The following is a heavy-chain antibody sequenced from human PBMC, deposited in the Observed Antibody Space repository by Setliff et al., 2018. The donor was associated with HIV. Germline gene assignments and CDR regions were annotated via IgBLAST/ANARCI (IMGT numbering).Heavy chain of an antibody. J-gene: IGHJ4*02. V-gene: IGHV1-46*01. Sequence: VASVKVSCKASGYTFTSYYMHWVRQAPGQGLEWMGIINPSGGSTSYAQKFQGRVTITRDTSTSTVYMEMSSLRSEDTAIYYCAKEYHTAATGTRVANYFDYWGQGTLVTAPQ. CDR1: GYTFTSYY. CDR3: AKEYHTAATGTRVANYFDY. CDR2: INPSGGST. D-gene: IGHD6-13*01.